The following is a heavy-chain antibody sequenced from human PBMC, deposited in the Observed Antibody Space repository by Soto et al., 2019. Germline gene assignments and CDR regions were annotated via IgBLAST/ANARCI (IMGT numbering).Heavy chain of an antibody. CDR1: GGSISSYY. CDR2: IYYSGGT. J-gene: IGHJ4*02. D-gene: IGHD2-2*01. V-gene: IGHV4-59*01. Sequence: ASETLSLTCTVSGGSISSYYWSWIRQPPGKGLECIGYIYYSGGTNYNPSLKSRVTISVDRSKNQFSLKLSSVTAADTAVYYCARGTSADYWGQGTLVTVSS. CDR3: ARGTSADY.